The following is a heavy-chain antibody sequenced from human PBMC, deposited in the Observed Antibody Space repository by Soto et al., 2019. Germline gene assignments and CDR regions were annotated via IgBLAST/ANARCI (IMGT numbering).Heavy chain of an antibody. V-gene: IGHV1-69*13. CDR3: ARDLLSSSFAFWNNMDV. CDR2: IIPIFGTA. J-gene: IGHJ6*02. D-gene: IGHD6-6*01. CDR1: GGTFSSYA. Sequence: ASVKVSCKASGGTFSSYAISWVRQAPGQGLEWMGGIIPIFGTANYAQKFQGRVTITADESTSTAYMELSSLRSEDTAVYYCARDLLSSSFAFWNNMDVWGQGTTVTVSS.